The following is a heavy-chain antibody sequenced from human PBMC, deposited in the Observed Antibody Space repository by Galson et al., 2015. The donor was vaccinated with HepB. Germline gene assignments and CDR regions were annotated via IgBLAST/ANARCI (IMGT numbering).Heavy chain of an antibody. Sequence: SLRLSCAASGFTFSSYAMHWVRQAPGKGLEWVAVISYDGSNKYYADSVKGRFTISRDNSKNTLYLQMNSLRAEDTAVYYCAKGTYSSSWSPCDYWGQGTLVTVSP. CDR3: AKGTYSSSWSPCDY. V-gene: IGHV3-30-3*01. J-gene: IGHJ4*02. D-gene: IGHD6-13*01. CDR1: GFTFSSYA. CDR2: ISYDGSNK.